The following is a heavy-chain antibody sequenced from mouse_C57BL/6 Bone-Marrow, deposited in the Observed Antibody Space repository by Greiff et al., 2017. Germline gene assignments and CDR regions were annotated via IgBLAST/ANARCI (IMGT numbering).Heavy chain of an antibody. V-gene: IGHV1-54*01. J-gene: IGHJ3*01. CDR3: ARLGSSLAY. D-gene: IGHD1-1*01. Sequence: QVQLKESGAELVRPGTSVKVSCKASGYAFTNYLIEWVKQRPGQGLEWIGVINPGSGGTNYNEKFKGKATLTADKSSSTAYMQLSSLTSEDSAVYFCARLGSSLAYWGQGTLVTVSA. CDR1: GYAFTNYL. CDR2: INPGSGGT.